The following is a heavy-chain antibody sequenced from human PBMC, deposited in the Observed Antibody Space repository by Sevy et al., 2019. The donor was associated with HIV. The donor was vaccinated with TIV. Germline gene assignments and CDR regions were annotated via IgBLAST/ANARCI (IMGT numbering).Heavy chain of an antibody. CDR1: GFTVSSSY. Sequence: GGSLRLSCAASGFTVSSSYMFWVRQAPGKGLEWVSVIYAGGTTYYADSVKGRFTISRDNSNNTLYLQMNSLRADDTAVYFCAGDSSSDSLSSFDFWGQGTLVTVSS. V-gene: IGHV3-53*01. CDR3: AGDSSSDSLSSFDF. J-gene: IGHJ4*02. CDR2: IYAGGTT. D-gene: IGHD6-19*01.